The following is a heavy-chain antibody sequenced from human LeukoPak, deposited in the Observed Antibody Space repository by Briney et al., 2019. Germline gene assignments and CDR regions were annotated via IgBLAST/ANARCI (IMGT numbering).Heavy chain of an antibody. CDR1: GGSFSSTVYY. J-gene: IGHJ3*02. D-gene: IGHD1-26*01. Sequence: PSATLSLSCTVSGGSFSSTVYYWGWFRQAPGKGLEWIGNVYDIGTTYYNPSLKRRVTISVVTYKNRFSLKLTSVTAEHTAVYYYARQTSRGEWELLGGAFDIWGQGTMVTVSS. V-gene: IGHV4-39*01. CDR2: VYDIGTT. CDR3: ARQTSRGEWELLGGAFDI.